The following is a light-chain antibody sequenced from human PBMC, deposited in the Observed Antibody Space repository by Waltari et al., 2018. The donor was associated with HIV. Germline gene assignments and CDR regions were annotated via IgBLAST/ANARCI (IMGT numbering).Light chain of an antibody. CDR2: DVS. V-gene: IGLV2-14*01. CDR3: SSYTSSSTFHVV. CDR1: SSDVGGYNY. Sequence: QSALTQPASVSGSPGQSITISCTGTSSDVGGYNYVSWYQQHPGQAPKLMIYDVSKRPSGGSNRFSGSKSGNTASLTISGLQAEDEADYYCSSYTSSSTFHVVFGGGTKLTVL. J-gene: IGLJ2*01.